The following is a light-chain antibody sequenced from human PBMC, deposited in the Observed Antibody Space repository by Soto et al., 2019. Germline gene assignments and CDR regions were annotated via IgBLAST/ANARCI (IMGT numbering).Light chain of an antibody. V-gene: IGLV2-14*01. J-gene: IGLJ1*01. CDR1: SSDVGGYNY. CDR2: EVS. Sequence: QSVLTQPASVSGSRGQSITMSGTGTSSDVGGYNYVSWYQQHPGKAPKLMIYEVSNRPSGVSNRFSGSKSSNTASLTISGLQAEDEADYYCSSYTSSSTLSYAFGTGTKVTVL. CDR3: SSYTSSSTLSYA.